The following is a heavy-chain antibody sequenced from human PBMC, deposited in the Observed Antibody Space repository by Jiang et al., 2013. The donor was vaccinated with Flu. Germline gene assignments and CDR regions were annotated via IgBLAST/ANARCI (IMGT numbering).Heavy chain of an antibody. CDR1: GFSLSNARMG. CDR2: IFSTDEK. J-gene: IGHJ5*02. D-gene: IGHD4-17*01. V-gene: IGHV2-26*01. Sequence: KPTQTLTLTCTVPGFSLSNARMGVSWIRQPPGKALEWLAHIFSTDEKSYRPSLKSRLTISKDTSKSQVVLTMTNMDPEDTGTYYCARSRGVQVPRDYYGDYEGWWFDPWGQGTLVTVSS. CDR3: ARSRGVQVPRDYYGDYEGWWFDP.